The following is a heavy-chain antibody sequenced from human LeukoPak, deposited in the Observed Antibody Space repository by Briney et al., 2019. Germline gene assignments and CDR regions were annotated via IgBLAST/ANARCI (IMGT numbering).Heavy chain of an antibody. CDR2: INHSGST. D-gene: IGHD3-22*01. Sequence: SETLSLTCAVYGGSFSGYYWSWIRQPPGKGPEWIGEINHSGSTNYNPSLKSRVTISVDTSKNQFSLKLSSVTAADTAVYYCASAYDSSGYYGGDYWGQGTLVTVSS. J-gene: IGHJ4*02. CDR3: ASAYDSSGYYGGDY. CDR1: GGSFSGYY. V-gene: IGHV4-34*01.